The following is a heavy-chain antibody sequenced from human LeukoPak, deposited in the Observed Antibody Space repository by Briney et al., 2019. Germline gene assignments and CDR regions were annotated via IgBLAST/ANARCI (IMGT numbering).Heavy chain of an antibody. CDR3: ARLSGWYIMYGMDV. J-gene: IGHJ6*02. CDR1: GGSISSYY. V-gene: IGHV4-4*07. CDR2: IYTSGST. D-gene: IGHD6-19*01. Sequence: SETLSLTCTVSGGSISSYYWSWIRQPAGKGLEWIGRIYTSGSTNYNPSLKNRVTMSVDTSKNQFSLKLSSVTAADTAVYYCARLSGWYIMYGMDVWGQGTTVTVSS.